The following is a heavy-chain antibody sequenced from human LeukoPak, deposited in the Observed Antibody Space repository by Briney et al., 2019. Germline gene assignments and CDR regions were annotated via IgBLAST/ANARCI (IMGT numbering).Heavy chain of an antibody. Sequence: PGRSLRLSCAASGFTFDDYAMHWVRQAPGKGLEWVSGISWNSGSIGYADSVKGRFTISRDNAKNSLYLQMNSLRAEDTALYYCAKDREWELLSGFDYWGQGTLVTVSS. CDR2: ISWNSGSI. CDR3: AKDREWELLSGFDY. D-gene: IGHD1-26*01. CDR1: GFTFDDYA. V-gene: IGHV3-9*01. J-gene: IGHJ4*02.